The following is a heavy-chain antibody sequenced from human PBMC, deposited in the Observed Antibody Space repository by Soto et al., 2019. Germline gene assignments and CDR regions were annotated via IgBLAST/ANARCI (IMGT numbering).Heavy chain of an antibody. J-gene: IGHJ6*02. CDR1: GFTFTSSA. V-gene: IGHV1-58*01. CDR3: AADGSPSVGGMDV. Sequence: SVKVSCKASGFTFTSSAVQWVRQARGQRLEWIGWIVVGSGNTNYAQKFQERVTITRDMSTSTAYMELSSLRSEDTAVYYCAADGSPSVGGMDVWGQGTTVTVSS. CDR2: IVVGSGNT. D-gene: IGHD1-1*01.